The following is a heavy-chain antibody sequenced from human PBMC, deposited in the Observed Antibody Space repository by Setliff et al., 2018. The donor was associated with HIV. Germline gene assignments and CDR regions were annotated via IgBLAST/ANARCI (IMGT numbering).Heavy chain of an antibody. V-gene: IGHV3-64*04. CDR1: GFTFSDYD. CDR2: VSGNGGTT. J-gene: IGHJ1*01. D-gene: IGHD4-17*01. Sequence: GGSLRLSCAASGFTFSDYDMHWVRQAPGGGLEYVSAVSGNGGTTYYTDSVKGRFTISRDTSKNTFYLEMNSLRDEDTAVYYCAGGAYLYADRHQAEYFQHWGQGTLVTVSS. CDR3: AGGAYLYADRHQAEYFQH.